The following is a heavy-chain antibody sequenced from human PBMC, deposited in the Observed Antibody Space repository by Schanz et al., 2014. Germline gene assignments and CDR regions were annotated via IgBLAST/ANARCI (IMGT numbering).Heavy chain of an antibody. Sequence: EVQLVESGGGVVQPGGSLRLSCATSGFTFITYTMNWVRQTPGKGLEWVSFISSSGTSIYYADSVKGRFTISRDNAKNSLYLQMNSLRVDDTAVYYCASSRTRYCSSTSCVPGAFDFWGQGTLVTVSS. CDR3: ASSRTRYCSSTSCVPGAFDF. V-gene: IGHV3-48*01. CDR1: GFTFITYT. CDR2: ISSSGTSI. J-gene: IGHJ3*01. D-gene: IGHD2-2*01.